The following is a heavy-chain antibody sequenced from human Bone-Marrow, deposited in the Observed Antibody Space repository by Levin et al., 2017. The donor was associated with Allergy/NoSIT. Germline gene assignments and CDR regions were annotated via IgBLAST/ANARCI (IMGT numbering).Heavy chain of an antibody. V-gene: IGHV4-39*07. J-gene: IGHJ6*02. Sequence: GSLRLSCTVSGGSISSSSYYWGWIRQPPGKGLEWIGTIYYSGSTYYNPSLKSRVTISIDMSKNQFYLKLSSVTAADTAVYYCAREVAYDGPSDYSGMDVWGQGTTVTVSS. CDR1: GGSISSSSYY. CDR2: IYYSGST. D-gene: IGHD5-12*01. CDR3: AREVAYDGPSDYSGMDV.